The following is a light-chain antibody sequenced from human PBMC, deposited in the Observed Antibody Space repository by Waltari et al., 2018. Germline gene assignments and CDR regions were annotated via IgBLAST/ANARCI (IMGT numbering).Light chain of an antibody. CDR3: CSYVNTNTWV. V-gene: IGLV2-23*01. CDR1: SSYVGPSHL. Sequence: QSALTQPASVSGSPGQSIAISCTRTSSYVGPSHLVPWYQHYSGKAPKLILYEATKRPSGVSSRFSGSSSGNTASLTISGLQADDEADYYCCSYVNTNTWVFGGGTKLTVL. CDR2: EAT. J-gene: IGLJ3*02.